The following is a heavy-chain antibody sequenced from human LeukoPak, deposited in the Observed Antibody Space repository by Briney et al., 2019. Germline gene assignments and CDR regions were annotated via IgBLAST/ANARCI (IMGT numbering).Heavy chain of an antibody. CDR2: IGIPGDT. D-gene: IGHD4-11*01. CDR3: AKAFDYNGLRGEGGSFDY. J-gene: IGHJ4*02. V-gene: IGHV3-13*02. Sequence: PGGSLRLSCAASGFDIRKYDLHWVRQTTQRRLEGVSAIGIPGDTYYSDAVKGRFTISRENAKNSVYLQMSSLRDGDTAVYFCAKAFDYNGLRGEGGSFDYWGQGALVTVSS. CDR1: GFDIRKYD.